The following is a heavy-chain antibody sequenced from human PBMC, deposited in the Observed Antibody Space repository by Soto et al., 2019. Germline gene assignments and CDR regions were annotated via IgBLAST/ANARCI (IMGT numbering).Heavy chain of an antibody. Sequence: GGSLRLSCAAPGFTFSSYGMHWVRQAPGKGLEWGAVISYDGNNTYYADSVKGRFTISRHNSKNTLYLQMYSLRAEDTAVYYCAKDVYCSGGSCYSVFFYYYYGMDVWGQGTTVTVSS. J-gene: IGHJ6*02. V-gene: IGHV3-30*18. CDR2: ISYDGNNT. CDR3: AKDVYCSGGSCYSVFFYYYYGMDV. D-gene: IGHD2-15*01. CDR1: GFTFSSYG.